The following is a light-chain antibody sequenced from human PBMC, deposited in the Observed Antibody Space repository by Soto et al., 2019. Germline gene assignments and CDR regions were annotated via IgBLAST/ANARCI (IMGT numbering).Light chain of an antibody. V-gene: IGLV2-14*01. CDR3: RSYTSSSTDV. Sequence: QSALTQPASVSGSPGQSITISCTGTSSDVGGYNYVSWYQQHPGKAPKLMIYDVSNRPSGVSNRFSGSKSGNTASLTISGLQAEYEAAYYCRSYTSSSTDVFGPGTKVTVL. J-gene: IGLJ1*01. CDR1: SSDVGGYNY. CDR2: DVS.